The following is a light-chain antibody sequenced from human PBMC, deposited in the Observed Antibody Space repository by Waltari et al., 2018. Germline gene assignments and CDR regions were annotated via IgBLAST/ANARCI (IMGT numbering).Light chain of an antibody. CDR3: QQYMNWPRT. J-gene: IGKJ1*01. V-gene: IGKV3-15*01. Sequence: EIVMTQSPATLSVSPGEGATLPCRASQNVYTNLAWYQQKPGQAPRLLIYGASTRATDIPARFSGSGSGTEFTLTISSLESEDFAIFYCQQYMNWPRTFGQGTKVEIK. CDR1: QNVYTN. CDR2: GAS.